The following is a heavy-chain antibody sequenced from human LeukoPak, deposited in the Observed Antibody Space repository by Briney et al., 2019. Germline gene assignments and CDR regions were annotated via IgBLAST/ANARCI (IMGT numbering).Heavy chain of an antibody. CDR1: GYSISSGYY. D-gene: IGHD3-22*01. V-gene: IGHV4-38-2*02. J-gene: IGHJ4*02. CDR2: IYHSGST. Sequence: SETLSLTCTVSGYSISSGYYWGWIRQPPGKGLEWIGSIYHSGSTYYNPSLKSRVTISVDTSKNQFSLKLSSVTAADTAVYYCARDQGWYYDSSGYYFLSHLFDYWGQGTLVTVSS. CDR3: ARDQGWYYDSSGYYFLSHLFDY.